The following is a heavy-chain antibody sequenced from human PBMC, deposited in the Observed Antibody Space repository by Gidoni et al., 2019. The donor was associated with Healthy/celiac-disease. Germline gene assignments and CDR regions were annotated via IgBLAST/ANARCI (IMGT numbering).Heavy chain of an antibody. V-gene: IGHV3-33*01. Sequence: QVQLVESGGGVVQPGRSLRLSCAASGFPFRSYGMHWVRQAPGKGLEWVAVIWYDGSNKYYADSVKGRFTISRDNSKNTLYLQMNSLRAEDTAVYYCARVEEYNWNDRGMDVWGQGTTVTVSS. D-gene: IGHD1-20*01. CDR3: ARVEEYNWNDRGMDV. CDR1: GFPFRSYG. CDR2: IWYDGSNK. J-gene: IGHJ6*02.